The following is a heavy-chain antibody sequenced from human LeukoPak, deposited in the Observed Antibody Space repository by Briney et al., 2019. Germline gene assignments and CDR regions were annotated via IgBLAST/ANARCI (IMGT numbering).Heavy chain of an antibody. CDR1: GGSISSYY. V-gene: IGHV4-59*08. J-gene: IGHJ4*02. D-gene: IGHD1-26*01. Sequence: SETLSLTCTVSGGSISSYYWSWIRQPPGKGLEWIGYIYYSGSTNYNPSLKSRVTISVDTSKNQFSLKLSSVTAADTAVYYCARLPVGATYVDYRGQGTLVTVSS. CDR2: IYYSGST. CDR3: ARLPVGATYVDY.